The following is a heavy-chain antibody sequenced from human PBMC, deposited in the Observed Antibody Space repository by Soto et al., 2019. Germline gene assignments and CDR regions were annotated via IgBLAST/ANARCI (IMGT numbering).Heavy chain of an antibody. Sequence: QVQLVESGGGVVQPGRSLRLSCAASGFTFSSYGMHWVRQAPGKGLEWVAVIWDDGSNKYYADSVKGRFTISRDNSKNTLYLQMNSLRAEDTAVYYGARAAEDYSGSSTLNNWGQGTLVTVSS. J-gene: IGHJ4*02. CDR3: ARAAEDYSGSSTLNN. D-gene: IGHD6-6*01. V-gene: IGHV3-33*01. CDR2: IWDDGSNK. CDR1: GFTFSSYG.